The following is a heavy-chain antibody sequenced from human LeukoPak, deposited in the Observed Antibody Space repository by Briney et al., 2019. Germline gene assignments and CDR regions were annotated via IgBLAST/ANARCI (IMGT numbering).Heavy chain of an antibody. CDR1: GYTFTGYY. D-gene: IGHD1-1*01. V-gene: IGHV1-2*02. J-gene: IGHJ5*02. CDR2: INPNGGGT. CDR3: ARTHPPGAELERGWNWFDP. Sequence: ASVKVSCKASGYTFTGYYIHWVRQAPGQGLEWMGWINPNGGGTNYAQKFQGRVTMTRDTSISTAYMELGGLRYDDTAVYYCARTHPPGAELERGWNWFDPWGQGTLVTVSS.